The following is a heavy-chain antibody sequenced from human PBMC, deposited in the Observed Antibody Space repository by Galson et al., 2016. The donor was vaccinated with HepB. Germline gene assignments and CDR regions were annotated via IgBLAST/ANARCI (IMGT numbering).Heavy chain of an antibody. CDR1: GFFFTDFA. CDR3: LKGGGIHPTRFDY. J-gene: IGHJ4*02. CDR2: ISKGGDRT. D-gene: IGHD1-14*01. Sequence: SLRLSCAASGFFFTDFAMNWVRQAPGKGLEWVSTISKGGDRTFYPDSVKGRLTISRDTSKNTLYLQLNSLRAEDTAIYYCLKGGGIHPTRFDYWGQGIVVTVSS. V-gene: IGHV3-23*01.